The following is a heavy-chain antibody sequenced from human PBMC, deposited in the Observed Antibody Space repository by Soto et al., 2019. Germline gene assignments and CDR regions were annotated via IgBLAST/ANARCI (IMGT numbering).Heavy chain of an antibody. J-gene: IGHJ5*02. D-gene: IGHD2-15*01. V-gene: IGHV1-18*04. CDR1: GYTFTSYG. Sequence: ASVKVSCKASGYTFTSYGISWVRQAPGQGLEWMGWISAYNGNTNYAQKLQGRVTMTTNTSTSTAYMELRSLRSDDTAVYYCARWVDCSGGSCYPNWFDPWGQGTLVTVSS. CDR3: ARWVDCSGGSCYPNWFDP. CDR2: ISAYNGNT.